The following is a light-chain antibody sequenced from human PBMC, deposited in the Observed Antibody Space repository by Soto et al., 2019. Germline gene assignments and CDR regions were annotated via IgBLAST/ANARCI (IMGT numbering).Light chain of an antibody. CDR1: QSIRSW. CDR2: KAP. CDR3: HQYNSYST. J-gene: IGKJ1*01. Sequence: DIQMTQSPSTLSASVGDRVTITCRASQSIRSWLAWYQQKPGKAPKLLIYKAPSLESGVPSRFSGSGSGTEFTLTISSLQPDDFATYYCHQYNSYSTFGQGTKVEIK. V-gene: IGKV1-5*03.